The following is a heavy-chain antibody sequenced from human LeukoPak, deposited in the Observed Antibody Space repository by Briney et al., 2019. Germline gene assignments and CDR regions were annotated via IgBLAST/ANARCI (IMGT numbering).Heavy chain of an antibody. J-gene: IGHJ3*02. V-gene: IGHV3-21*01. D-gene: IGHD2-2*01. Sequence: PGGSLRLSCAASGFAFSDYYMNWIRQAPGKGLEWVSSISSSSSYIYYADSVKGRFTISRDNAKNSLYLQMNSLRAEDTAVYYCARDVVVPAAIRPDAFDIWGQGTMVTVSS. CDR2: ISSSSSYI. CDR3: ARDVVVPAAIRPDAFDI. CDR1: GFAFSDYY.